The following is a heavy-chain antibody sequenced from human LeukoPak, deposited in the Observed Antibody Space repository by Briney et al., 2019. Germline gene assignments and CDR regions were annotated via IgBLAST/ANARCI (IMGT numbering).Heavy chain of an antibody. V-gene: IGHV3-74*01. CDR2: INSDGSST. J-gene: IGHJ4*02. CDR3: ARENYGGWSNDY. Sequence: GGSLRLSCAASGFTFSSYWMHWVRQAPGKGLVWVSRINSDGSSTSYADFVKGRFTISRDNAKNTVYLQMSSLRVEDIAVYYCARENYGGWSNDYWGQGTLVTVSS. D-gene: IGHD4-23*01. CDR1: GFTFSSYW.